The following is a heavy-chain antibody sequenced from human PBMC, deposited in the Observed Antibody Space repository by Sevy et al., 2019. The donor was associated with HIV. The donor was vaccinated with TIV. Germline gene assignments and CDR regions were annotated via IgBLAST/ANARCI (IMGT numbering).Heavy chain of an antibody. D-gene: IGHD1-1*01. CDR3: AAGRVRDY. V-gene: IGHV3-15*01. Sequence: GGSLRLSCAASGITVSDAVMTWVRQAPGKGLEWTGRIKTKVDGGATGYAAPVRGRFTISRDDSKDTLYLQMNSLKTEDTAMYYCAAGRVRDYWGQGTLVTVSS. CDR1: GITVSDAV. J-gene: IGHJ4*02. CDR2: IKTKVDGGAT.